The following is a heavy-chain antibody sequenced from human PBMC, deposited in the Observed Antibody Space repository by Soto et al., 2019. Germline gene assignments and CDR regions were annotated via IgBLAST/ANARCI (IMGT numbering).Heavy chain of an antibody. D-gene: IGHD3-9*01. CDR3: AKDSDILTGYYRFTPPGQPNFSDY. CDR2: ISGSGGST. Sequence: GGSLRLSCAASGFTFSSYAMSWVRQAPGKGLEWVSAISGSGGSTYYADSVKGRFTISRDNSKNTLYLQMNRLRAEDTAVYYCAKDSDILTGYYRFTPPGQPNFSDYWGQGTLVTVSS. J-gene: IGHJ4*02. V-gene: IGHV3-23*01. CDR1: GFTFSSYA.